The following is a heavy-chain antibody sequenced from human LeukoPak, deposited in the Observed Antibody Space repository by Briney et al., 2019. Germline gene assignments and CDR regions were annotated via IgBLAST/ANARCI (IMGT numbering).Heavy chain of an antibody. CDR2: IYDDNT. D-gene: IGHD3-10*01. Sequence: GGSLRLSCAASGFTVSAYAMAWVRQAPGEGLEGVSTIYDDNTYYADSVKGRFAISTDNSKNTLYLQMNSLRVEDTAVYFCAARKVRGVWFYLDYWGQGTLVTVSS. V-gene: IGHV3-23*01. CDR1: GFTVSAYA. J-gene: IGHJ4*02. CDR3: AARKVRGVWFYLDY.